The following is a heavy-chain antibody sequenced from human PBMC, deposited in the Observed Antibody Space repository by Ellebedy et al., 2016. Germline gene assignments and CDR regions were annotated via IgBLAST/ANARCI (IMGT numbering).Heavy chain of an antibody. D-gene: IGHD1-26*01. CDR3: ASAYSGSYNY. Sequence: GGSLRLSCAASGFTFSSYGMHWVRQAPGKGLEWVAVISYDGSNKYYADSVKGRFTISRDNSKNTLYLQMNSLRAEDTAVYYCASAYSGSYNYWGQGTLVTVSS. V-gene: IGHV3-30*19. CDR1: GFTFSSYG. CDR2: ISYDGSNK. J-gene: IGHJ4*02.